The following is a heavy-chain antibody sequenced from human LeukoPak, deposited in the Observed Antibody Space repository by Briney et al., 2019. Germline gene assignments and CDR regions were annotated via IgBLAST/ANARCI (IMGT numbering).Heavy chain of an antibody. D-gene: IGHD1-26*01. V-gene: IGHV3-66*01. Sequence: GGSLRLSCAASGFTVSSNYMSWVRQAPGKGLEWVSVIYSGGSTYYADSVKGRFTISRDNSKNTLYLQMNSLRAEDTAVYYCARVVGSTMRAPFDFWGQGMLVTVSS. CDR3: ARVVGSTMRAPFDF. CDR1: GFTVSSNY. J-gene: IGHJ4*02. CDR2: IYSGGST.